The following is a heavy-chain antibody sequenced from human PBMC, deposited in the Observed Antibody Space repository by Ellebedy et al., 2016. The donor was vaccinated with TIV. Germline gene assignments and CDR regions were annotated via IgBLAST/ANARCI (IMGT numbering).Heavy chain of an antibody. D-gene: IGHD6-25*01. CDR3: AKDLHESGSPNWFDP. CDR2: INQDGGAK. CDR1: GFPFSTFD. V-gene: IGHV3-7*03. J-gene: IGHJ5*02. Sequence: GGSLRLXCTASGFPFSTFDMNWVRQAPRKGLEWAAIINQDGGAKYFVDSLSGRFTISRDNAKNSLYLQMNSLRVEDTAVYYCAKDLHESGSPNWFDPWGQGTLVTVSS.